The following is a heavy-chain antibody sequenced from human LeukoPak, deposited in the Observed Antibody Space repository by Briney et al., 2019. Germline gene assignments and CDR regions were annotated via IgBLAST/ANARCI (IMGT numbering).Heavy chain of an antibody. CDR2: TYYRSKWYN. J-gene: IGHJ4*02. D-gene: IGHD6-19*01. CDR3: ARAVAGRLDY. CDR1: GDRVSSNSVA. Sequence: SQTLSLTCGISGDRVSSNSVAWTWIRQSPSRGLEWLGRTYYRSKWYNDYAVSVKSRITINADTSKNQFSLQLNSVTPEDTAVYYCARAVAGRLDYWGQGTLVTVSS. V-gene: IGHV6-1*01.